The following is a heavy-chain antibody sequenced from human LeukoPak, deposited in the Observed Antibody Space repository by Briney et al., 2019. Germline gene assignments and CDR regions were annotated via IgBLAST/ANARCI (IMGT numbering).Heavy chain of an antibody. CDR3: AKDPDSSGWYYFDY. CDR1: GFTFSSYA. D-gene: IGHD6-19*01. CDR2: ISGSGGST. V-gene: IGHV3-23*01. J-gene: IGHJ4*02. Sequence: GGSLRLSCAASGFTFSSYAMSWVRQAPGKGLEWVSAISGSGGSTYNADSVKGRFTMSRDNSKNTLYLQMNSLRAEDTAVYYCAKDPDSSGWYYFDYWGQGTLVTVSS.